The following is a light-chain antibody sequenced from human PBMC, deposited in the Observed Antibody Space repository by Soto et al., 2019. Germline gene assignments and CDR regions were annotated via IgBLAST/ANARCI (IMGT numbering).Light chain of an antibody. CDR3: CSYAGSWV. J-gene: IGLJ3*02. Sequence: QAVVTQPPSASGTPGQRVTISCSGSNSNIGSNTVNWYQQLPGTAPKLLIYYDNLRPSGVPDRISGSKSGNTASLTISGLQAADEADYYCCSYAGSWVFGGGTKVTVL. V-gene: IGLV1-44*01. CDR2: YDN. CDR1: NSNIGSNT.